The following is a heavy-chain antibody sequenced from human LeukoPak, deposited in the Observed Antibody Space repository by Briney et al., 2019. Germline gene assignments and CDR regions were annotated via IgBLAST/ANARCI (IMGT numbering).Heavy chain of an antibody. CDR3: ATYRRGYHDSSESYYFDY. CDR1: GFTFSRFA. J-gene: IGHJ4*02. D-gene: IGHD3-22*01. V-gene: IGHV3-23*01. Sequence: GGSLRLSCAASGFTFSRFAMSWVRQAPGKGREWVSGISGSGDSTYYADSVKGRFTISRDNSKNTLYLQMNGLRAEDTAVYYCATYRRGYHDSSESYYFDYWGQGTLVTVSS. CDR2: ISGSGDST.